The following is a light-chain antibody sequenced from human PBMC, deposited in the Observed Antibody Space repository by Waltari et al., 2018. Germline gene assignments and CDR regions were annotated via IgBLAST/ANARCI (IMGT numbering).Light chain of an antibody. J-gene: IGKJ1*01. V-gene: IGKV3-15*01. CDR2: GAS. CDR1: QSVRSN. CDR3: QHYNDGPEWT. Sequence: EIVMTQSPATLSVSPGERATLSCTASQSVRSNLAWYQQTPGQAPRLLIYGASTRATGVPARFSGSGSGREFTLTISSLQSEDFAVYYCQHYNDGPEWTFGQGTKVEIK.